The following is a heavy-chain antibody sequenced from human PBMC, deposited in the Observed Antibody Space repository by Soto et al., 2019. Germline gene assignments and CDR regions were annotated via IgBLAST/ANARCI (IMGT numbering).Heavy chain of an antibody. CDR1: GFTFSSYG. V-gene: IGHV3-33*01. CDR3: ARDRSSGYSTGWHTSLDY. D-gene: IGHD6-19*01. J-gene: IGHJ4*02. Sequence: QVQLVESGGGVVQPGRPLRLSCGTSGFTFSSYGMHWVRQAPGKGLEWVALIYYDGSEKYYADSVKGRFTISRDYSTNTLYLQMSTLRVEDTGVYYCARDRSSGYSTGWHTSLDYWGRGTRVTVSS. CDR2: IYYDGSEK.